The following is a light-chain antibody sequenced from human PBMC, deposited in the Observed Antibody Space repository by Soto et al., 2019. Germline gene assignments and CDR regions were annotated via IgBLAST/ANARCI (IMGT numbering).Light chain of an antibody. V-gene: IGLV1-47*02. CDR1: TSNIGGNY. CDR2: SNN. J-gene: IGLJ2*01. Sequence: QSVLTQPPSASGNPGQRVTISCSGSTSNIGGNYVYWYQQLPGTAPKLLIYSNNQRPSGVPDRFSGSKSGTSASLAISGLRSEDEGDFYCAAWDDSLIAVVFGGGTKLTVL. CDR3: AAWDDSLIAVV.